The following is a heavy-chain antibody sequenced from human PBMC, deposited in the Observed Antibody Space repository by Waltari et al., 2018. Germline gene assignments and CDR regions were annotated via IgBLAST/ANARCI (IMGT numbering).Heavy chain of an antibody. D-gene: IGHD4-17*01. V-gene: IGHV3-21*01. CDR2: ISSSSSYI. Sequence: EVQLVESGGGLVKPGGSLRLSCAASGFTFSSYSMNWVRQAPGKGLEWVSSISSSSSYIYNADSVKGRFTISRDNAKNTLYLQMNSLRAEDTAVYYCAKDRSVTVIYGDYDEEGFDYWGQGTLVTVSS. J-gene: IGHJ4*02. CDR3: AKDRSVTVIYGDYDEEGFDY. CDR1: GFTFSSYS.